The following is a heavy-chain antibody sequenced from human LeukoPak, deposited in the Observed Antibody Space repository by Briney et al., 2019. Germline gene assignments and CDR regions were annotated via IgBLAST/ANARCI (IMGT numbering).Heavy chain of an antibody. D-gene: IGHD5-18*01. V-gene: IGHV1-69*13. CDR1: GGTFSSYA. Sequence: SVKVSCKASGGTFSSYAISWVRQAPGQGLEWMGGIIPIFGTANYAQKFKGRVTITADESTSTAYMELSSLRSEDTAVYYCARDNRYSYGLGPPTSVFDYWGQGTLVTVSS. J-gene: IGHJ4*02. CDR3: ARDNRYSYGLGPPTSVFDY. CDR2: IIPIFGTA.